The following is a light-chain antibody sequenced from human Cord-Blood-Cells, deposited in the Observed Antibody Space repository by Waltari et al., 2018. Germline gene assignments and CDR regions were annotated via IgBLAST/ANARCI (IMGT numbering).Light chain of an antibody. Sequence: DIQMPQSPSSLSASVGDRVTITCQASQDISNYLNWYQQKPGKAPKLLIYDASNLETGFPSRFSGSGSGTDFTFTISSLQPEDIATYYCQQYDNLQVTFGPGTKVDIK. CDR1: QDISNY. CDR2: DAS. J-gene: IGKJ3*01. V-gene: IGKV1-33*01. CDR3: QQYDNLQVT.